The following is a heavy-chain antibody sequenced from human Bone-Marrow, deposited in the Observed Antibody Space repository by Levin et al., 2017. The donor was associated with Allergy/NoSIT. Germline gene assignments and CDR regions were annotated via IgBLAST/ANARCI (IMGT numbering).Heavy chain of an antibody. J-gene: IGHJ4*02. CDR2: ISYDGSNK. Sequence: GESLKISCAASGFTFSSYGMHWVRQAPGKGLEWVAVISYDGSNKYYADSVKGRFTISRDNSKNTLYLQMNSLRAEDTAVYYCAKDRLAPISGYDILTGYWGFDYWGQGTLVTVSS. D-gene: IGHD3-9*01. CDR1: GFTFSSYG. V-gene: IGHV3-30*18. CDR3: AKDRLAPISGYDILTGYWGFDY.